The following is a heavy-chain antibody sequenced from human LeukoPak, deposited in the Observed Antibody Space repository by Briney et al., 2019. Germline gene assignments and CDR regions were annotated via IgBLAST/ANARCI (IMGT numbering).Heavy chain of an antibody. D-gene: IGHD2-21*01. CDR3: ARLPDWYFDY. CDR1: GGSISSYY. CDR2: IYYSGST. V-gene: IGHV4-59*08. J-gene: IGHJ4*02. Sequence: PSETLSLTCTVSGGSISSYYWSWIRQPPGKGLEWIGYIYYSGSTNYNPSLKSRVTISVDTSKNQFSLKLSSVTAAATAVYYCARLPDWYFDYWGQGTLVTVSS.